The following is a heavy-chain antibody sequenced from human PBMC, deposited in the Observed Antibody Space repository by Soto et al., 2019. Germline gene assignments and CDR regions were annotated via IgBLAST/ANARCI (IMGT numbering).Heavy chain of an antibody. J-gene: IGHJ4*02. D-gene: IGHD2-8*02. CDR3: ASDKITGLFDY. CDR1: GGSFSGYY. CDR2: INHSGST. V-gene: IGHV4-34*01. Sequence: QVQLQQWGAGLLKPSETLSLTCAVYGGSFSGYYWTWIRQPPGTGLEWIGEINHSGSTNYNPSLKSRVTISVDTSTNQFSLKLTSVTAADTAVYYCASDKITGLFDYWGQVTLVTVSS.